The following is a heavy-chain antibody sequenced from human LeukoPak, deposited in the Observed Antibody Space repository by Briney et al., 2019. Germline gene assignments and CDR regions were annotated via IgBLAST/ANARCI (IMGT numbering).Heavy chain of an antibody. J-gene: IGHJ4*02. CDR3: AREKDYGDYIDF. CDR2: VSSDGINK. CDR1: GFTFNEYA. V-gene: IGHV3-30-3*01. D-gene: IGHD4-17*01. Sequence: RRSLRLSCAASGFTFNEYAIHWVRQAPGKGLEWVAVVSSDGINKYYADSVKGRFTISRDNSKNTLYLQMNSLRPEDTAVYYCAREKDYGDYIDFWGQGTLVTVSS.